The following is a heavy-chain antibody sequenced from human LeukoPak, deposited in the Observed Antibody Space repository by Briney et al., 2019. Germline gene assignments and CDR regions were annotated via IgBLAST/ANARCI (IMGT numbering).Heavy chain of an antibody. Sequence: SRTLSLTCHVSAGSISRTNWWSWVRQSPGQGLEWIGEISLSGRTNYNPSLQSRVTMSLDESKNQLSLDLASVTAADTAVYYCSRESGAFSPFGYWGQGTLVTVHS. J-gene: IGHJ4*02. V-gene: IGHV4-4*02. CDR2: ISLSGRT. D-gene: IGHD1-26*01. CDR3: SRESGAFSPFGY. CDR1: AGSISRTNW.